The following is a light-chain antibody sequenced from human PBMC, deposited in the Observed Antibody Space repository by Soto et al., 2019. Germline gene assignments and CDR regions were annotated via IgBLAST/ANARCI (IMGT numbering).Light chain of an antibody. CDR3: CSYASNNRGV. J-gene: IGLJ1*01. V-gene: IGLV2-14*01. CDR2: EVS. CDR1: SSDIGAYNY. Sequence: SVLTQPASVSGSPGQSITISCTGTSSDIGAYNYVSWYQHHPGKAPKLMIYEVSNRPSGVSSRFSGSKSGNTASLTISGLQAEDEADYYCCSYASNNRGVFGTGTKATVL.